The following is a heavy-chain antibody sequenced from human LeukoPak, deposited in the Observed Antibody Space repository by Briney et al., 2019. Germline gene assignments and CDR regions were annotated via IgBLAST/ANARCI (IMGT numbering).Heavy chain of an antibody. D-gene: IGHD2-2*01. J-gene: IGHJ3*02. V-gene: IGHV3-48*01. CDR1: GFTFSSYS. CDR3: ARDPQLLSEDAFDI. Sequence: QPGGSLRLSCAASGFTFSSYSMNWVRQAPGKGLEWVSYISSSSSTIYYADSVKGRFTISRDNAKNSLYLQMNSLRAEDTAVYYCARDPQLLSEDAFDIWGQGTMVTVSS. CDR2: ISSSSSTI.